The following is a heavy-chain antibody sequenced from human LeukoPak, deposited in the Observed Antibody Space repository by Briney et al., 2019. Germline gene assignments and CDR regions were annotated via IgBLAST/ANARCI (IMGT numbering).Heavy chain of an antibody. J-gene: IGHJ5*02. CDR2: IYPGDSDT. CDR1: GYSFTSYW. D-gene: IGHD6-19*01. CDR3: ARRPVAGSDWFDP. V-gene: IGHV5-51*01. Sequence: GESLKISCKGSGYSFTSYWIDWVRQMPGKGLEGMGIIYPGDSDTRYSPSFQGQVTISADKSISTAYLQWSSLKASDTAMYYCARRPVAGSDWFDPWGQGTLVTVSS.